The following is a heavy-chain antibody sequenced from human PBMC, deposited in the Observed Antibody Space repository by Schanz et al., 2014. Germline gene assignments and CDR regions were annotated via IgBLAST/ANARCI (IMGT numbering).Heavy chain of an antibody. CDR3: AREVGLYDRGWFDP. Sequence: QVQLVQSGAEVKKPGASVKVSCKASGYTFISYGIKWVRQAPGQGLEWMGRIIPILGIATYAQRFQGRVTITADKSSDTAYMELSSLRSEDTAVYYCAREVGLYDRGWFDPWGQGTLVTVSS. CDR2: IIPILGIA. CDR1: GYTFISYG. J-gene: IGHJ5*02. V-gene: IGHV1-69*04. D-gene: IGHD3-22*01.